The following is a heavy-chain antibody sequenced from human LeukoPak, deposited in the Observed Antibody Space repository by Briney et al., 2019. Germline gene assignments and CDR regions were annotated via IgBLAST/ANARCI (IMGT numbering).Heavy chain of an antibody. CDR3: ARDPGYCSSTSCFYYNWFDP. J-gene: IGHJ5*02. Sequence: GGSLRLSCAASGFTFSDYAMSWVRQAPGKGLEWVSTISAYGDATYYADSVKGRFTFSRDNSKNTLYLQMNSLRAEDTAVYYCARDPGYCSSTSCFYYNWFDPWGQGTLVTVSS. D-gene: IGHD2-2*01. CDR1: GFTFSDYA. V-gene: IGHV3-23*01. CDR2: ISAYGDAT.